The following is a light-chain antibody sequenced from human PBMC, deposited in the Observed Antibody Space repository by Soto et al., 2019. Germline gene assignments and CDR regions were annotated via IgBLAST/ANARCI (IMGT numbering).Light chain of an antibody. Sequence: EIVLTQSPGTLSLSPGERATLSCRASQSVSSSYLAWYQQKPGQAPRLLIYGASSRATGSPDRFSGSGSGTDVTLTISRLEPQDFAVYYCQQYRSSPLYTFGPGTKLEIK. CDR1: QSVSSSY. J-gene: IGKJ2*01. V-gene: IGKV3-20*01. CDR3: QQYRSSPLYT. CDR2: GAS.